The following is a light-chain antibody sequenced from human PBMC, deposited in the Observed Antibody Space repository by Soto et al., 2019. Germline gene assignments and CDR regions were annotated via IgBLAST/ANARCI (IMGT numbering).Light chain of an antibody. V-gene: IGKV3-15*01. Sequence: EIVMTQSPASLSVSPGGRATLSCWASQSVTTNLAWYQQKPGQAPRLLIYGASTGATGVPGRFSASGSGTGFTLTISSLQSEDVAVYYCQQYNSWPPSFGQGTKVEVK. J-gene: IGKJ1*01. CDR2: GAS. CDR1: QSVTTN. CDR3: QQYNSWPPS.